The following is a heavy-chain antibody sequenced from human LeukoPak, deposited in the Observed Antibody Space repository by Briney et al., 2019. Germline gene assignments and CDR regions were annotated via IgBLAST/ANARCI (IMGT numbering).Heavy chain of an antibody. J-gene: IGHJ3*02. CDR1: GGSISSSSYY. CDR2: IYYSGST. CDR3: ARDFFIAARRRSDAFDI. Sequence: KPSETLSLTCTVSGGSISSSSYYWGWIRQPPGKGLEWIGSIYYSGSTYYNPSLKSRVTISVDTSKNQFSLKLSSVTAADTAVYYCARDFFIAARRRSDAFDIWGQGTMVTVSS. V-gene: IGHV4-39*07. D-gene: IGHD6-6*01.